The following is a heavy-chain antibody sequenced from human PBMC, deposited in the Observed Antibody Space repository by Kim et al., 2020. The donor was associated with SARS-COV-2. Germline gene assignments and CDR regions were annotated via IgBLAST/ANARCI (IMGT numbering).Heavy chain of an antibody. CDR3: ARLSSGYYPVWFDP. J-gene: IGHJ5*02. D-gene: IGHD3-22*01. CDR1: GGSISSSSYY. V-gene: IGHV4-39*01. Sequence: SETLSLTCTVSGGSISSSSYYWGWIRQPPGKGLEWIGSIYYSGSTYYNPSLKSRVTISVDTSKNQFSLKLSSVTAADTAVYYCARLSSGYYPVWFDPWGQGTLVTVSS. CDR2: IYYSGST.